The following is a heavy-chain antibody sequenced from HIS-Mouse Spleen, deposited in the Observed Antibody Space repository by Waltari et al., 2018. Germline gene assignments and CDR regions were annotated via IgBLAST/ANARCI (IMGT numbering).Heavy chain of an antibody. D-gene: IGHD6-13*01. V-gene: IGHV4-39*07. Sequence: QLQLQESGPGLVKPSETLSLTCTVSGGSISSSSYYWGWIRQPPGKGLEWIGSIYYSGSTYYNPSLKGGVTISVNTSKTQFSLKLSSVTAADTAVYYCAREIPYSSSWYDWYFDLWGRGTLVTVSS. CDR1: GGSISSSSYY. CDR3: AREIPYSSSWYDWYFDL. J-gene: IGHJ2*01. CDR2: IYYSGST.